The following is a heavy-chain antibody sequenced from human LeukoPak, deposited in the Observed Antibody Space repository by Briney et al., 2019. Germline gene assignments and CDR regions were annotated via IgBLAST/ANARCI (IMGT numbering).Heavy chain of an antibody. Sequence: GGSLKLSCAASGFTFSSCAMGWVRQAPEKGLEWVSSISPSGDSTYYADSVKGRLTIPRDNSKNTLYLQMNSLRAGDTAVYYCAKDILTLDAFDMWGQGTMVTVSS. CDR1: GFTFSSCA. CDR3: AKDILTLDAFDM. J-gene: IGHJ3*02. CDR2: ISPSGDST. V-gene: IGHV3-23*01.